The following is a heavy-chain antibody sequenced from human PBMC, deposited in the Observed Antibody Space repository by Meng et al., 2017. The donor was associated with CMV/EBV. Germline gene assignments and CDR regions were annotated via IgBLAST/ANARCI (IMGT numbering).Heavy chain of an antibody. D-gene: IGHD3-22*01. CDR2: ISYDGSNK. CDR3: VRSGYYFDY. J-gene: IGHJ4*02. CDR1: GFTFSSYA. Sequence: GESLKISCAASGFTFSSYAMHWVRQAPGKGLEWVAVISYDGSNKYYADSVKGRFTISRDNSKNTLYLQMNSLRAEDAAVYYCVRSGYYFDYWDQGTLVTVSS. V-gene: IGHV3-30*04.